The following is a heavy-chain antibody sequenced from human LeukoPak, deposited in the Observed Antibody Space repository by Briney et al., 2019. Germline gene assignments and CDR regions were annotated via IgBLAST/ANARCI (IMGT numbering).Heavy chain of an antibody. CDR2: IYHSGST. V-gene: IGHV4-39*07. J-gene: IGHJ6*03. CDR1: GGSISSSSYY. D-gene: IGHD6-13*01. CDR3: ARDRGSSWYNVRYYYYMDV. Sequence: SETLSLTCTVSGGSISSSSYYWGWIRQPPGKGLEWIGSIYHSGSTYYNPSLKSRVTISVDTSKNQFSLKLSSVTAADTAVYYCARDRGSSWYNVRYYYYMDVWGKGTTVTVSS.